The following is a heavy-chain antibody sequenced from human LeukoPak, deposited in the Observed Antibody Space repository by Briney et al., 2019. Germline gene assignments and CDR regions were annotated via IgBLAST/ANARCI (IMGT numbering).Heavy chain of an antibody. Sequence: GGSLRLSCAASGFTFSNYWMHWVRQAPGKGPVWVSRINTDGNITTYADSVKGRFSISRDNAKNTLYLQMSSLRAEDTAVYYCARDRGPRTGFMVREAYDYWGQGTLVTVSS. V-gene: IGHV3-74*01. D-gene: IGHD3-10*01. CDR2: INTDGNIT. CDR3: ARDRGPRTGFMVREAYDY. J-gene: IGHJ4*02. CDR1: GFTFSNYW.